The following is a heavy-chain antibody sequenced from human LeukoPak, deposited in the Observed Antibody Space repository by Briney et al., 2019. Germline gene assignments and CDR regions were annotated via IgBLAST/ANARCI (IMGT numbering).Heavy chain of an antibody. CDR2: IYTGGDT. J-gene: IGHJ4*02. V-gene: IGHV3-66*01. CDR1: GFIVSSNY. CDR3: ATISDLLYYFDS. Sequence: GGSLRLSCAASGFIVSSNYMSWVRQAPGKGLEWVSLIYTGGDTYYADSVKGRFTLSRDNSKNTVYLQMNSLRVEDTAMYYCATISDLLYYFDSWGQGTLVTVSS.